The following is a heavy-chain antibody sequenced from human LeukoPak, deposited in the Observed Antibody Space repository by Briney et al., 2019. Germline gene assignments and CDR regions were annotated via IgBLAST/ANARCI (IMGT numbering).Heavy chain of an antibody. CDR1: GYSFTSYW. J-gene: IGHJ4*02. CDR3: ARHGGSYYFDY. V-gene: IGHV5-51*01. CDR2: IYPGDAGA. Sequence: GESLKISSKGSGYSFTSYWIGLVRQMPGKRLEWMGIIYPGDAGARYSPSFQGQVTISAEKSISTAYLQWSSLKASDTAMYYCARHGGSYYFDYWGQGTLVTVSS. D-gene: IGHD1-26*01.